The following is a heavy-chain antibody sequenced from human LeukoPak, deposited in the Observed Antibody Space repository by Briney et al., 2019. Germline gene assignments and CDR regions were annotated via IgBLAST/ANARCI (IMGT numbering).Heavy chain of an antibody. CDR1: GGSISSYY. D-gene: IGHD1-26*01. CDR2: INHSGST. Sequence: PSETLSLTCTVSGGSISSYYWSWIRQPPGKGLEWIGEINHSGSTNYNPSLKSRVTISVDTSKNQFSLKLSSVTAADTAVYYCARVTVDAGSYYPIDYWGQGTLVTVSS. V-gene: IGHV4-34*01. CDR3: ARVTVDAGSYYPIDY. J-gene: IGHJ4*02.